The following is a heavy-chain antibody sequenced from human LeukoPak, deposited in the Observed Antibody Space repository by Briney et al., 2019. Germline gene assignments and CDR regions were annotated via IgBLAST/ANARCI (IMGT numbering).Heavy chain of an antibody. V-gene: IGHV3-7*04. CDR1: GFTFSSYW. J-gene: IGHJ6*03. CDR3: ARGYSSSWLHYYYYYMGV. CDR2: IKQDGSEK. Sequence: GGSLRLSCAASGFTFSSYWMSWVRQAPGKGLEWVANIKQDGSEKYYVDSVKGRFTISRDNAKNSLYLQMNSLRAEDTAVYYCARGYSSSWLHYYYYYMGVWGKGTTVTVSS. D-gene: IGHD6-13*01.